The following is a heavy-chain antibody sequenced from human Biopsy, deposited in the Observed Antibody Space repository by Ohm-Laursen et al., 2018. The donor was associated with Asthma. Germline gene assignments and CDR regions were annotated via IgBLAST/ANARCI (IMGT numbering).Heavy chain of an antibody. CDR3: ARGWNCGGDCYSLDY. CDR1: SDSIDRGDYS. Sequence: SQTLSLTCGVSSDSIDRGDYSCPSIRQSPGVGLEWFGYIYRNGDTNYNPTLKIRVAISIDRSKNQFSLRLRSVTAADTAVYYCARGWNCGGDCYSLDYWGQGTLVTVSS. CDR2: IYRNGDT. J-gene: IGHJ4*02. V-gene: IGHV4-30-2*06. D-gene: IGHD2-21*02.